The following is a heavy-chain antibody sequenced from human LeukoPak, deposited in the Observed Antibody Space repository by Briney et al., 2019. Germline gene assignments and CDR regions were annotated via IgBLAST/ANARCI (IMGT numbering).Heavy chain of an antibody. CDR3: ARVYPKYGSGSYRY. CDR2: MNPNSGNT. CDR1: GGTFSSYA. D-gene: IGHD3-10*01. Sequence: GASVKVSCKASGGTFSSYAINWVRQATGQGLEWMGWMNPNSGNTGYAQKFQGRVTMTRNTSISTAYMELSSLRSEDTAVYYCARVYPKYGSGSYRYWGQGTLVTVSS. J-gene: IGHJ4*02. V-gene: IGHV1-8*02.